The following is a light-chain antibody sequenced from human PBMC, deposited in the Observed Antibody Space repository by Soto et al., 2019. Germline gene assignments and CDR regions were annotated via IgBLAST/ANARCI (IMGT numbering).Light chain of an antibody. CDR2: AAS. J-gene: IGKJ2*01. Sequence: DIQMTQSPSSLSASVGDRVTITCRASQTISTYLNWYQQNPGKAPKLLIYAASSLQSGDPSRFSGSGSGTDFTLTISSLQPEDFATYYCQQSSDIPYTFGQGTKLEIK. V-gene: IGKV1-39*01. CDR1: QTISTY. CDR3: QQSSDIPYT.